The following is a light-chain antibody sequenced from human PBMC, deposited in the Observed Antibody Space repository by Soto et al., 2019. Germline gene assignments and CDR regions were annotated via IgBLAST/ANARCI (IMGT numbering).Light chain of an antibody. CDR2: DVS. V-gene: IGLV2-14*01. CDR3: SSYTSSSTYV. J-gene: IGLJ1*01. CDR1: RRDVGGYNY. Sequence: SALTQPASVSGSPGQPIAISCTGTRRDVGGYNYVSWYQQHPGKAPKLMVYDVSNRPSGVSNRFSGSKSGNTASLTISGLQAEDEADYYCSSYTSSSTYVFGTGTKVTVL.